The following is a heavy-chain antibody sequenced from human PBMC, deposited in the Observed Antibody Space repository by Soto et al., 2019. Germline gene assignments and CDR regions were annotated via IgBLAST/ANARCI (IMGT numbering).Heavy chain of an antibody. J-gene: IGHJ6*02. CDR2: ISYDGTNR. D-gene: IGHD3-9*01. V-gene: IGHV3-30*18. CDR3: ANRSDILTSHGMDV. CDR1: GFPFNSYG. Sequence: QVQLVESGGGVVQPGTSLRLSCAASGFPFNSYGIHWVRQAPGKGLEWVAFISYDGTNRYYAASVKGRFTISRDNSKNTLYLQMNSLRAEDTAVYYCANRSDILTSHGMDVWGQGTTVIVSS.